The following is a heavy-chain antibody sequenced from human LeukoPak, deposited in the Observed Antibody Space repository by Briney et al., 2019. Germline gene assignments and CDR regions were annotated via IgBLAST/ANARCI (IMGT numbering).Heavy chain of an antibody. CDR1: GFTVSSNY. D-gene: IGHD3-9*01. CDR3: ARGHNFGRLHPFDY. CDR2: IYSGGST. V-gene: IGHV3-66*01. Sequence: PGGSLRLSCAASGFTVSSNYMSWVRQAPGKGLEWVSVIYSGGSTYYADSVKGRFTISRDNSKNTLYPQMNSLRAEDTAVYYCARGHNFGRLHPFDYWGQGTLVTVSS. J-gene: IGHJ4*02.